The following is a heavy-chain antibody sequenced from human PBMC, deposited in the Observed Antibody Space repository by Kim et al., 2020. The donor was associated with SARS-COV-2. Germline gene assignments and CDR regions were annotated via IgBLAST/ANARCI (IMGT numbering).Heavy chain of an antibody. CDR2: FDPEDGET. CDR1: GYTLTELS. D-gene: IGHD3-10*01. V-gene: IGHV1-24*01. J-gene: IGHJ6*02. Sequence: ASVKVSCKVSGYTLTELSMHWVRQAPGKGLEWMGGFDPEDGETIYAQKFQGRVTMTEDTSTDTAYMELSSLRSEDTAVYYCATAPAVRGVIIMYYYYGMDVWGQGTTVTVSS. CDR3: ATAPAVRGVIIMYYYYGMDV.